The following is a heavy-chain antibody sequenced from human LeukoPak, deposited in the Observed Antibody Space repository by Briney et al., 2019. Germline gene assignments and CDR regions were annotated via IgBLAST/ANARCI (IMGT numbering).Heavy chain of an antibody. CDR3: ASNDGYDYIWGSFRMYYFDY. J-gene: IGHJ4*01. CDR2: IKQDGSQK. V-gene: IGHV3-7*01. CDR1: GFGFSNYW. D-gene: IGHD3-16*02. Sequence: GGSLRPSCAASGFGFSNYWMSWVRQAPGKGLEWVANIKQDGSQKYYVDSVKGRFTISRDNAKNSLYLEMNSLRAEDTAVYYCASNDGYDYIWGSFRMYYFDYWGHGTLVTVSS.